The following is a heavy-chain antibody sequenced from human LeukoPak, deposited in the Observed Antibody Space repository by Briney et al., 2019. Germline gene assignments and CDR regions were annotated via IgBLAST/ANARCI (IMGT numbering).Heavy chain of an antibody. V-gene: IGHV3-23*01. CDR3: ANIMGATNSY. D-gene: IGHD1-26*01. CDR2: ISGSGGST. CDR1: GFTFSSYA. Sequence: GGSLRLSCAASGFTFSSYAMSWVRQAPGKGLEWVSAISGSGGSTYYADSVKGRFTISRGNSKNTLYLQMNSLRAEDTAVYYSANIMGATNSYWGQGTLVTVSS. J-gene: IGHJ4*02.